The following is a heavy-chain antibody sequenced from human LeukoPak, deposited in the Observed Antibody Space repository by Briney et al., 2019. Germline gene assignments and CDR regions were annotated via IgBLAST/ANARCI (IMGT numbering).Heavy chain of an antibody. V-gene: IGHV1-8*01. J-gene: IGHJ5*02. CDR1: GYTFTSYD. D-gene: IGHD3-22*01. CDR3: ARTDYYDSNGRNWFDP. CDR2: MNPNSGNT. Sequence: GASVKVSCKASGYTFTSYDINWVRQATGQGLGWMGWMNPNSGNTGYAQKFQGRVTMTRNTSISTAYMELSSLRSEDTAVYYCARTDYYDSNGRNWFDPWGQGTLVTVSS.